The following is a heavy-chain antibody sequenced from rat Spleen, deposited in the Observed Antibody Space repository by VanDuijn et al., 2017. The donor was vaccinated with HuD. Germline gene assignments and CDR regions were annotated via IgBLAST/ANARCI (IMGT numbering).Heavy chain of an antibody. CDR2: ISYEGSGT. Sequence: EVQLVESGGDLVQPGRSLKLSCAASGFTFSNYYMAWVRLAPTKGLEWVAFISYEGSGTYYGDSVKGRFTISRDNAKSTLYLQMDSLRSEDTATYYCARSVFDYWGQGVMVTVSS. CDR1: GFTFSNYY. V-gene: IGHV5-22*01. CDR3: ARSVFDY. J-gene: IGHJ2*01.